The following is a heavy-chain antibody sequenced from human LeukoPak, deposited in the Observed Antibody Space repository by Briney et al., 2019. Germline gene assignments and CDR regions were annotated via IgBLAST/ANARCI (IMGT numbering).Heavy chain of an antibody. CDR2: INPNSGGT. Sequence: GASVKVSCKASGYTFTGYYMHWVRQAPGQGLEWMGWINPNSGGTNYAQKFQGRVTMTRDTSISTAYMELSRLRSDDTAVYYCARVLSGRGSLYSYYYYMDVWGKGTTVTISS. V-gene: IGHV1-2*02. CDR1: GYTFTGYY. D-gene: IGHD3-10*01. CDR3: ARVLSGRGSLYSYYYYMDV. J-gene: IGHJ6*03.